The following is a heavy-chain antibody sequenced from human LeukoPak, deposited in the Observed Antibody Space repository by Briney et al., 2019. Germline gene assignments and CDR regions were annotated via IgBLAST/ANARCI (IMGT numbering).Heavy chain of an antibody. Sequence: GGSLRLSCAASGFMFASYAMSWVRQAPGKGLEWVAGISGSDGIVYYADSVKGRFTISRDNSKNTLYLQMNRLRVEDTAIYYCAKEFTGGWPFDSWGQGTLVTVSS. D-gene: IGHD6-19*01. CDR1: GFMFASYA. CDR3: AKEFTGGWPFDS. J-gene: IGHJ4*02. V-gene: IGHV3-23*01. CDR2: ISGSDGIV.